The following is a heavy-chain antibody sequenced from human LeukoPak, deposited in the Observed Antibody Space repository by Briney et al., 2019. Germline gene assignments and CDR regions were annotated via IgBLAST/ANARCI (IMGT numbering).Heavy chain of an antibody. Sequence: GGSLRLSCAASGFTFDDYGMSWVRQAPGKGLEWVSGINWNGGSTGYADSVKGRFTTSRDNAKNSLYLQMNSLRAEDTALYYCARESHTVTTGYYFDYWGQGTLVTVSS. CDR1: GFTFDDYG. J-gene: IGHJ4*02. V-gene: IGHV3-20*04. CDR3: ARESHTVTTGYYFDY. D-gene: IGHD4-11*01. CDR2: INWNGGST.